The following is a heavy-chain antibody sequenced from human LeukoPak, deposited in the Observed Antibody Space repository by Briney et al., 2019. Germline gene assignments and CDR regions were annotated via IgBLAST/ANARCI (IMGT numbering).Heavy chain of an antibody. CDR2: ISGSGGST. D-gene: IGHD1-26*01. V-gene: IGHV3-23*01. J-gene: IGHJ1*01. CDR1: GFTFSSYA. Sequence: GGSLRLSCAASGFTFSSYAMSWVRQAPGNGLESVSAISGSGGSTYYADSVKGRFTISRDNSKNTLYLQMNSLRAEDTAVYYCAKVIVGATRAEYFQHWGQGTLVTVSS. CDR3: AKVIVGATRAEYFQH.